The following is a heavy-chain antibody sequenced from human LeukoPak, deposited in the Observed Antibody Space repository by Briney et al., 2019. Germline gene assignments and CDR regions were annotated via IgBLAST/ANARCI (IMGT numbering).Heavy chain of an antibody. J-gene: IGHJ6*02. D-gene: IGHD4-17*01. Sequence: GGSLRLSCAAPGFTFSSYSMNWVRQAPGKGLEWVSYISNSGNTIYYADSVKGRFTISRDNSKNTLYLQMNSLRAEDTAVYYCAKGGGDYLIFYGMDVWGQGTAVTVSS. CDR3: AKGGGDYLIFYGMDV. CDR1: GFTFSSYS. V-gene: IGHV3-48*01. CDR2: ISNSGNTI.